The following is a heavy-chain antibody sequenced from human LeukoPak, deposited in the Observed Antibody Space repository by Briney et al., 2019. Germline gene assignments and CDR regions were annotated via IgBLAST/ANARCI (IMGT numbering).Heavy chain of an antibody. V-gene: IGHV4-39*01. D-gene: IGHD1-1*01. J-gene: IGHJ5*02. CDR1: GGSINSNSYS. Sequence: SETLSLTCSVSGGSINSNSYSWGWIRQPPGKGLEWIGTIYYSGSIYYNPSLKSRVTISVDTSKNQFSLKLSSVTAADTAVYFCAPYNYNWFDPWGQGTLVTVSS. CDR2: IYYSGSI. CDR3: APYNYNWFDP.